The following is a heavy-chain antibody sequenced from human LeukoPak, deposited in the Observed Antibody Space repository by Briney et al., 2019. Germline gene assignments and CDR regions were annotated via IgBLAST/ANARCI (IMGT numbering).Heavy chain of an antibody. D-gene: IGHD1-1*01. V-gene: IGHV3-21*01. CDR3: ARDLKGPTGTDY. Sequence: PGGSLRLSCAASGFTFSSYSMNWVRQAPGKGLEWVSSISSSSSYIYYADSVKGRFTISRDNAKNSLYLQMNSLRAEDTAVYYCARDLKGPTGTDYWGQGTLVTVSS. CDR2: ISSSSSYI. J-gene: IGHJ4*02. CDR1: GFTFSSYS.